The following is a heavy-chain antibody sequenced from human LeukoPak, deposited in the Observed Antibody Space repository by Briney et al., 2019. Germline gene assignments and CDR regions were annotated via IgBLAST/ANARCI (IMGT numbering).Heavy chain of an antibody. CDR2: ISWNGGNV. D-gene: IGHD2/OR15-2a*01. V-gene: IGHV3-9*01. CDR1: GFTFDVYA. Sequence: PGGSLRLSCAASGFTFDVYAMHWVRQVPGKGLEWVSGISWNGGNVDYADSVKGRFTVSRDNAKSSLYLQMNNLRPEDTALYYCAKATGGYFAPFDFWGQETLVTVSS. CDR3: AKATGGYFAPFDF. J-gene: IGHJ4*02.